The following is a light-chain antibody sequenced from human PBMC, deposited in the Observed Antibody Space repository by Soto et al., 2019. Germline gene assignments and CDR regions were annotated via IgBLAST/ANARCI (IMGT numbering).Light chain of an antibody. CDR1: HNDGTH. V-gene: IGKV3-11*01. CDR2: DAS. Sequence: EIVLTQSPATLSLSPGDRATLSCRASHNDGTHLARYQLKGGQAPRLLIFDASKRAAGVPGRFSGSMSGTDFVLSINNLEPEDFASYYCQQRANWLFGQGTKLEIK. J-gene: IGKJ2*01. CDR3: QQRANWL.